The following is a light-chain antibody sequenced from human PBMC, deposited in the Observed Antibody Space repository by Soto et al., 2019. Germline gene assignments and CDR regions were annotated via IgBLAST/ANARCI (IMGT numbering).Light chain of an antibody. Sequence: DIQMTQSPSSLSASVGDRVTLTCRASQGISNYLAWYQQRPGKVPKLLIYAASTLQSGVPSRFSGSGSGADFTLTISSLQHEDVATYYCQEYKNAPLTFGGGTKVEIK. J-gene: IGKJ4*01. CDR2: AAS. CDR3: QEYKNAPLT. CDR1: QGISNY. V-gene: IGKV1-27*01.